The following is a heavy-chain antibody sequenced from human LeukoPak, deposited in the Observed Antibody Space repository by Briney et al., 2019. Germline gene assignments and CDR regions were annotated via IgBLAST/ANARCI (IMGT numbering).Heavy chain of an antibody. CDR3: ARGRNYYDSSGYYYANAFDI. V-gene: IGHV4-39*07. CDR2: INHSGST. CDR1: GGSISNNSYY. D-gene: IGHD3-22*01. J-gene: IGHJ3*02. Sequence: SETLSLTCTVSGGSISNNSYYWSWIRQPPGKGLEWIGEINHSGSTNYNPSLKSRVTISVDTSKNQFSLKLSSVTAADTAVYYCARGRNYYDSSGYYYANAFDIWGQGTMVTVSS.